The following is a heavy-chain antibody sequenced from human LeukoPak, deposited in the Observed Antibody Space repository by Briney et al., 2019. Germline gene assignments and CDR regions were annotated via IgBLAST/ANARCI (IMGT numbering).Heavy chain of an antibody. J-gene: IGHJ6*03. D-gene: IGHD3-10*01. CDR2: IYSGGST. CDR1: GFTVSSNY. V-gene: IGHV3-53*01. CDR3: ARGRYYGSGSYYRAFYYYYMDV. Sequence: GGSLRLSCAASGFTVSSNYMSWVRQAPGKGLEWVSVIYSGGSTYYADSVKGRFTIPRDNSKNTLYLQMNSLRAEDTAVYYCARGRYYGSGSYYRAFYYYYMDVWGKGTTVTISS.